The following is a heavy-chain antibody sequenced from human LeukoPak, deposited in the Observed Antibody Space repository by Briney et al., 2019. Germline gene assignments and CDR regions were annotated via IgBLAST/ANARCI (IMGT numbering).Heavy chain of an antibody. J-gene: IGHJ3*02. CDR3: ARLEMATMDAFDI. CDR2: IYPGDSDT. D-gene: IGHD5-24*01. V-gene: IGHV5-51*01. CDR1: GYSFTSYW. Sequence: GESLQISCKGSGYSFTSYWIGWVRQLPGKGLEWMGIIYPGDSDTRYSPSFQGQVTISADKSISTAYLQWSSLKASDTAMYYCARLEMATMDAFDIWGQGTMVTVSS.